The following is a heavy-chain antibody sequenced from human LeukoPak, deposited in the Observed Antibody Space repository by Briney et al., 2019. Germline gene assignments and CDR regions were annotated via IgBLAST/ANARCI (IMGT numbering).Heavy chain of an antibody. V-gene: IGHV4-59*01. J-gene: IGHJ5*02. CDR1: GGSISSYY. CDR2: IYYSGYT. D-gene: IGHD5-12*01. Sequence: PSETLSLTCTVSGGSISSYYWSWIRQPPGKGLEWIGCIYYSGYTNYKSSLKSRVTISVDTSKNQFSLKLSSVTAADTAVYYCATHIYSGYDGPVYWFDPWGQGTLVTVSS. CDR3: ATHIYSGYDGPVYWFDP.